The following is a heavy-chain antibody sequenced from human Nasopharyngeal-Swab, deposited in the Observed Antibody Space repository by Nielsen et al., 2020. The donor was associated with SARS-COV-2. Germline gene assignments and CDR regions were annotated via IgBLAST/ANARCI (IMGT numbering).Heavy chain of an antibody. D-gene: IGHD5-12*01. J-gene: IGHJ4*02. V-gene: IGHV3-48*02. CDR1: GFTLSNNN. Sequence: GESLKISCAASGFTLSNNNMNWVRQAPGRGLEWVSYISSSSSTNYYVDSVKGRFTISRDIAKNSLYLQMNSLGDEDTAVYYCAQYSGYVAFWGQGTQVTVSS. CDR3: AQYSGYVAF. CDR2: ISSSSSTN.